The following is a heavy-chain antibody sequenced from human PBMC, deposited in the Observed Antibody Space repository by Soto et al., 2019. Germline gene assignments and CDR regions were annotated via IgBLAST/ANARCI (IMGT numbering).Heavy chain of an antibody. CDR3: ASVTRTCISTSIYRDYYGMDA. CDR2: IYYSGST. CDR1: GGSVSSGSYY. J-gene: IGHJ6*02. D-gene: IGHD2-2*02. Sequence: QVQLQESGPGLVKPSETLSLTCTVSGGSVSSGSYYWGWIRQPPGKGLEWIGNIYYSGSTNYNPPTTSRLTISVDTSKNPLSLKLSSVTAADTAVYYCASVTRTCISTSIYRDYYGMDAWGQGTTFTVSS. V-gene: IGHV4-61*01.